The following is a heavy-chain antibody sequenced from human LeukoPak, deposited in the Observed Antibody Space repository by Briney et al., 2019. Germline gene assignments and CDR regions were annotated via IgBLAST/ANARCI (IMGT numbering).Heavy chain of an antibody. J-gene: IGHJ4*02. CDR3: TRETYGSAYYGY. V-gene: IGHV3-49*04. CDR2: IRGKTYGGTT. D-gene: IGHD3-3*01. CDR1: GFTFSSYS. Sequence: PGGSLRLSCTASGFTFSSYSLNWVRQAPGKGLEWVGFIRGKTYGGTTEYAASVKGRFTISRDDSKSIAYLQMNSLKIEDTAVYYCTRETYGSAYYGYWGQGTLVTVSS.